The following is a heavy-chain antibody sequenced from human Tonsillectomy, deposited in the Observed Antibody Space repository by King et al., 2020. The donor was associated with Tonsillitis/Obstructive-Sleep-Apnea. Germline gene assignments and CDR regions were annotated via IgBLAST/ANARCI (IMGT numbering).Heavy chain of an antibody. CDR3: ARHTENYYDSSGYYYGRAFDI. J-gene: IGHJ3*02. D-gene: IGHD3-22*01. CDR1: GYSFTSYW. V-gene: IGHV5-10-1*03. CDR2: IDPSDSYT. Sequence: VQLVESGAEVKKPGESLRTSCKGSGYSFTSYWISWVRQMPGKGLEWMGTIDPSDSYTNYSPSFQGHVTISADKSISTAYLQWSSLKASDTAMYYCARHTENYYDSSGYYYGRAFDIWGQGTMVTVSS.